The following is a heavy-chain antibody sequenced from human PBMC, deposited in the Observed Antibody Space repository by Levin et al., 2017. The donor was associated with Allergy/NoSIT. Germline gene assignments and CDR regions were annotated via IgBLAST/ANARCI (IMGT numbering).Heavy chain of an antibody. CDR2: ISWNSGSI. CDR3: AKDLASRIAVAIN. V-gene: IGHV3-9*01. CDR1: GFTFDDYA. D-gene: IGHD6-19*01. J-gene: IGHJ4*02. Sequence: PGESLKISCAASGFTFDDYAMHWVRQAPGKGLEWVSGISWNSGSIGYADSVKGRFTISRDNAKNSLYLQMNSLRAEDTALYYCAKDLASRIAVAINWGQGTLVTVSS.